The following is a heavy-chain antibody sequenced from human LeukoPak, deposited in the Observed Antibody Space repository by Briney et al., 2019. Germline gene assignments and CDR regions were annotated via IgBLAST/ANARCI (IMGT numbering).Heavy chain of an antibody. CDR3: ARGRVHLDY. J-gene: IGHJ4*02. D-gene: IGHD3-10*01. Sequence: PSETLSLTCTVSGGSISSYHWSWIRQPPGKGLEWIGYIYYSGSTNYNPSFKSRVTISVDTSKNQFSLKLSSVTAADTAVYYCARGRVHLDYWGQGTLVTVSS. CDR2: IYYSGST. V-gene: IGHV4-59*01. CDR1: GGSISSYH.